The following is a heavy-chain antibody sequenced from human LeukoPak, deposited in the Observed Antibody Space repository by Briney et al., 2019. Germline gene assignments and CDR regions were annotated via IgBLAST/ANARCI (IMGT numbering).Heavy chain of an antibody. Sequence: PGGSLRLSCVASGITFSTYAMSWVRQAPGKGLEWVSVISSSGSSTYYADSVKGRFTISRDNSKNTLYLQMNSLRAEDTAVYYCAKDLGGSYYGGEGYDYWGQGTLVTVSS. CDR1: GITFSTYA. V-gene: IGHV3-23*01. J-gene: IGHJ4*02. D-gene: IGHD1-26*01. CDR2: ISSSGSST. CDR3: AKDLGGSYYGGEGYDY.